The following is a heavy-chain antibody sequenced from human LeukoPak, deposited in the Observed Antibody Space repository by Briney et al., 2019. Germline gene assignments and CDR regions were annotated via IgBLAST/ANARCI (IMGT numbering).Heavy chain of an antibody. Sequence: GGSLRLSCAASGFTFSNAWMTWVRQAPGKGLEWVGRVRSKADGGTTDYAAPAKGRFTISRDDSKNTVLLQMNSLKTEDTAVYYCTTVRPGTSGYSYWGQGTLVTVSS. V-gene: IGHV3-15*01. D-gene: IGHD3-22*01. CDR2: VRSKADGGTT. CDR3: TTVRPGTSGYSY. J-gene: IGHJ4*02. CDR1: GFTFSNAW.